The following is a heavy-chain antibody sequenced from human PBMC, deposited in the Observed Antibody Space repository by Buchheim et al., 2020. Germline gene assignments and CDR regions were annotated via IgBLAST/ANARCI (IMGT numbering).Heavy chain of an antibody. Sequence: EVYLVESGGGLVQPGGSLRLSCVASRFTFSNYWMHWVRQAPGKGLVWVSRINSDGSSTTYADSVKGRFTIFRDNAKSTLYLQMNSLRDEDTAVYYCVGLYGSQTYSLSDHWGQGTL. J-gene: IGHJ5*02. CDR2: INSDGSST. CDR3: VGLYGSQTYSLSDH. D-gene: IGHD2-15*01. CDR1: RFTFSNYW. V-gene: IGHV3-74*01.